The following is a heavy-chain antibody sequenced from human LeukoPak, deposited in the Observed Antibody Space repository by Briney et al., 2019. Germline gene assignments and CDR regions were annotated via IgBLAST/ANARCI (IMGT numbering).Heavy chain of an antibody. D-gene: IGHD3-22*01. CDR1: GYTFSTYW. CDR3: ARGAPYYDQPQHAFDI. CDR2: IKKDGSEK. Sequence: GGSLRLSCEASGYTFSTYWMGWVRQTPGKGLEWVANIKKDGSEKYYVDSVKGRFTITRDTAKTSPYLQMNSLTAEDTAVYYCARGAPYYDQPQHAFDIWGQGTMVTVSS. J-gene: IGHJ3*02. V-gene: IGHV3-7*04.